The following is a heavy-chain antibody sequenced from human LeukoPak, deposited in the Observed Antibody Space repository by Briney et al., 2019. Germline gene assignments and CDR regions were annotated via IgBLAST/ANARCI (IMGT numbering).Heavy chain of an antibody. CDR3: ARPKYYGSGSYYIDS. J-gene: IGHJ4*02. CDR2: IYPGDSDT. D-gene: IGHD3-10*01. Sequence: GESLKISCKGSGYTFTTYWIAWVRQMPGKGLEWMGIIYPGDSDTRYSPSFQGQVTISADKPISTAYLQWTSLKASDTAMYYCARPKYYGSGSYYIDSWGQGTLVTVSS. CDR1: GYTFTTYW. V-gene: IGHV5-51*01.